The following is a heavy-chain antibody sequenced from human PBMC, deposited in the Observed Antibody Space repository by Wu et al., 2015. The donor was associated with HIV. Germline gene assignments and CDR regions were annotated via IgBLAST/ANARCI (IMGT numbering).Heavy chain of an antibody. Sequence: QVQLVQSGAEVKKPGVLGERSPARPLDATFRNYAINWVRQAPGQGLEWMGGIIPIFDTVNYADKFRGRVAITTDQSTSTTYMELSTLRSEDTAVYYCSRGLAAPGNFRENWFDPWGQGTLVIVSS. CDR3: SRGLAAPGNFRENWFDP. CDR2: IIPIFDTV. J-gene: IGHJ5*02. V-gene: IGHV1-69*05. CDR1: DATFRNYA. D-gene: IGHD6-13*01.